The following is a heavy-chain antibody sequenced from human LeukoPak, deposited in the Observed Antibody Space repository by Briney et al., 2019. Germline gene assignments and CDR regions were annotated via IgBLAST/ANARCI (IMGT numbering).Heavy chain of an antibody. V-gene: IGHV1-2*02. Sequence: ASVKVSCKASGYTFTGYHMHWVRQAPGQGLEWMGWINPNSGGTNYAQKFQGRVTMTRDTSISTAYMELSRLRSDDTAVYYCAREGGGSSGYYDFDIWGQGTMVTVSS. D-gene: IGHD3-22*01. CDR1: GYTFTGYH. CDR2: INPNSGGT. J-gene: IGHJ3*02. CDR3: AREGGGSSGYYDFDI.